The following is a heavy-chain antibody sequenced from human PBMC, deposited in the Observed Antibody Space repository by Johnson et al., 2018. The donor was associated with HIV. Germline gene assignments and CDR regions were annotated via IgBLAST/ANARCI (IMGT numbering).Heavy chain of an antibody. CDR1: GFTVSKNY. D-gene: IGHD5-18*01. CDR2: IYSGGNT. Sequence: VQLVESGGGLVQPGGSLRLSCAASGFTVSKNYMTWVRQAPGKGLEWVSIIYSGGNTYYADSVKGRFTISRDNSKNTLYLQMNSLRAEDTAVYYCARLPSGYSRDGFNIWGQGTMVTVSS. V-gene: IGHV3-66*04. J-gene: IGHJ3*02. CDR3: ARLPSGYSRDGFNI.